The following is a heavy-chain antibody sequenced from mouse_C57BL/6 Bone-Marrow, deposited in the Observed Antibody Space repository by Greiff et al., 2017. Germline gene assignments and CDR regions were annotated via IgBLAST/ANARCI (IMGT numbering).Heavy chain of an antibody. CDR1: GYTFTSYW. Sequence: QVQLQQPGAELVKPGASVKLSCKASGYTFTSYWMHWVKQRPGRGLEWIGRIDPKSGGNKYNEKFKSKATLTVDNPSSTAYMQLSSLTSEDSAVYYCARSCYSNYLYYFDYWGQGTTLTVSS. CDR2: IDPKSGGN. CDR3: ARSCYSNYLYYFDY. J-gene: IGHJ2*01. V-gene: IGHV1-72*01. D-gene: IGHD2-5*01.